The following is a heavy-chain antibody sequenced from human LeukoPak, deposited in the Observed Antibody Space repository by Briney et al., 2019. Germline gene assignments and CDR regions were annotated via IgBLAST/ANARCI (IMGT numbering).Heavy chain of an antibody. CDR3: AGNYGSGSFDY. D-gene: IGHD3-10*01. V-gene: IGHV4-4*02. Sequence: SGTLSLTCAVPGGSISNNNWWNWVRQPPGKGLEWIGEIDHSGWTKYSPSLKSRVTISVDKSKNQFSLKLSSVTAADTAVYYCAGNYGSGSFDYWGQGTLVTVSS. CDR2: IDHSGWT. CDR1: GGSISNNNW. J-gene: IGHJ4*02.